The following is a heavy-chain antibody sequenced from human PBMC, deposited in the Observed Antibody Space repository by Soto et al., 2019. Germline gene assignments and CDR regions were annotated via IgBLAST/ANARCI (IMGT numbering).Heavy chain of an antibody. J-gene: IGHJ5*02. V-gene: IGHV3-49*03. D-gene: IGHD6-13*01. Sequence: GGSLRLSCTASGFTFGDYAMSWFRQAPGKGLEWVGFIRSKAYGGTTEYAASVKGRFTISRDDSKSIAYLQMNSLKTEDTAVYYCTRVEGSSWPRFHPWGQGSLVTVSS. CDR3: TRVEGSSWPRFHP. CDR2: IRSKAYGGTT. CDR1: GFTFGDYA.